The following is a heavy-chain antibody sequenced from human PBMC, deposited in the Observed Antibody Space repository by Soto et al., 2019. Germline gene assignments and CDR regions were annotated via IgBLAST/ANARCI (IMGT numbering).Heavy chain of an antibody. J-gene: IGHJ4*02. CDR1: GYTFTNCD. CDR3: ARAVRWKGFDY. V-gene: IGHV1-8*01. Sequence: ASVKVSCKASGYTFTNCDINWVRQATGQGLEWMGWMNPNSGNTGYAQKFQGRVTMTRNTSISTAYMELSGLRSEDTAVYYCARAVRWKGFDYWGQGTLVTVSS. D-gene: IGHD1-1*01. CDR2: MNPNSGNT.